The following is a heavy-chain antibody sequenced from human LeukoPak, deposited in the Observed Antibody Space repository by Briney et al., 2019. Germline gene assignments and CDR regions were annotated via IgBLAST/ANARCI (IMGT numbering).Heavy chain of an antibody. CDR3: ARENYYDSSGFDY. V-gene: IGHV4-39*07. CDR1: GGSISTSNYY. CDR2: IFYSGST. D-gene: IGHD3-22*01. J-gene: IGHJ4*02. Sequence: SETLSLTCTVSGGSISTSNYYWGWIRQPPGKGLEWLGNIFYSGSTYYSPSLKSRVTISLDTSRNQFSLKLSSVTAADTAVYYCARENYYDSSGFDYWGQGTLVTVSS.